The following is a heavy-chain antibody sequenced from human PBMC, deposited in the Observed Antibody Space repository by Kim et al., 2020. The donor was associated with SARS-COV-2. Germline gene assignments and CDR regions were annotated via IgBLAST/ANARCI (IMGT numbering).Heavy chain of an antibody. CDR2: ISYDGSNK. D-gene: IGHD6-19*01. CDR3: AKSRQWLVLIGDY. Sequence: GGSLRLSCAASGFTFSSYGMHWVRQAPGKGLEWVAVISYDGSNKYYADSVKGRFTISRDNSKNTLYLQMNSLRAEDTAVYYCAKSRQWLVLIGDYWGQGTLVTVSS. CDR1: GFTFSSYG. J-gene: IGHJ4*02. V-gene: IGHV3-30*18.